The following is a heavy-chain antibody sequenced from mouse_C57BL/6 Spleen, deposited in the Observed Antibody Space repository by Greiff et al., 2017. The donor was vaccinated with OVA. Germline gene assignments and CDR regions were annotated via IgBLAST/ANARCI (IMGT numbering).Heavy chain of an antibody. CDR2: IRNKANGYTT. Sequence: DVMLVESGGGLVQPGGSLSLSCAASGFTFTDYYMSWVRQPPGKALEWLGFIRNKANGYTTEYSASVKGRFTISRDNSQSILYLQMNALRAEDSATYYCARNYGSSFAYWGQGTLVTVSA. CDR1: GFTFTDYY. CDR3: ARNYGSSFAY. D-gene: IGHD1-1*01. V-gene: IGHV7-3*01. J-gene: IGHJ3*01.